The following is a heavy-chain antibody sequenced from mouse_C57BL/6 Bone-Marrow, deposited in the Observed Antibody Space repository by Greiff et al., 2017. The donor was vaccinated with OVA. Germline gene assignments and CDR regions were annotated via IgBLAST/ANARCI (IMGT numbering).Heavy chain of an antibody. Sequence: EVQLQQSGTVLARPGASVKMSCKTSGYTFTSYWIHWVKQRPGQGLEWIGAIYPGNSDTSYNQKFKGKAKLTAVTSASTAYMELSSLTNEDSAVYYCTTNPTVVALYWFDYWGQGTTLTVSS. D-gene: IGHD1-1*01. J-gene: IGHJ2*01. V-gene: IGHV1-5*01. CDR1: GYTFTSYW. CDR3: TTNPTVVALYWFDY. CDR2: IYPGNSDT.